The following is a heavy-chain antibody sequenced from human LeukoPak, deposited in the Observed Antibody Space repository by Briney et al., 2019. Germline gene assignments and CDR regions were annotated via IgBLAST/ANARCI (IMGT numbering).Heavy chain of an antibody. CDR1: GYSISSGYY. CDR2: IYHSGST. J-gene: IGHJ5*02. D-gene: IGHD3-10*01. V-gene: IGHV4-38-2*02. CDR3: ARHGVYGSGTYYWFDP. Sequence: SETLSLTCTVSGYSISSGYYWGWIRQPPGKGLEWIGSIYHSGSTYYNPSLKSRVTISLDTSKNQFSLKLTSVTAADTAVYFCARHGVYGSGTYYWFDPWGQGTLVTVSS.